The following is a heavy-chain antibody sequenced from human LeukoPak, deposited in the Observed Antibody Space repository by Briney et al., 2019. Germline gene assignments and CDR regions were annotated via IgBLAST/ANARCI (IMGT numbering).Heavy chain of an antibody. Sequence: SETLSLTCTVSGGSISSHYWSWIRQPPGKGLEWIGYIYYSGSTNHNPSLKSRVTISVDTSKNQFSLKLSSVTAADTAVYYCAREAGWLKSSWFDPWGQGTLVTVSS. CDR3: AREAGWLKSSWFDP. V-gene: IGHV4-59*11. CDR2: IYYSGST. D-gene: IGHD3-22*01. J-gene: IGHJ5*02. CDR1: GGSISSHY.